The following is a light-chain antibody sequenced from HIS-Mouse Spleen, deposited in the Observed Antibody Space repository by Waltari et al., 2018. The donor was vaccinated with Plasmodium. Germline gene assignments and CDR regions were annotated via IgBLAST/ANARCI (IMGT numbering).Light chain of an antibody. CDR2: SNN. CDR3: AAWDDSLNGVV. V-gene: IGLV1-44*01. Sequence: QSVLTQPPSASGTPGPRVTIPCSASIPSLGSNTVTWYQQPPGTAPKPLIYSNNQRPSGVPDRFSGSKSGTSASLAISGLQSEDEADYYCAAWDDSLNGVVFAGGTKLTVL. J-gene: IGLJ2*01. CDR1: IPSLGSNT.